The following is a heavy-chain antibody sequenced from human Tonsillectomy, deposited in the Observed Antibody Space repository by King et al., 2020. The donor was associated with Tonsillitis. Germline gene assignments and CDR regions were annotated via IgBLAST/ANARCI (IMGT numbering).Heavy chain of an antibody. Sequence: QLVQSGAEVKKPGESLKISCKGSGYSFTRYWIVWVRQMPGKGLEWMGIIYPGDSETRYSPSFQGQVTISADKSISTAFLQWSRLEASDSAIYYCARYDSTGAGAFDIWGQGTMVTVSS. CDR3: ARYDSTGAGAFDI. CDR1: GYSFTRYW. V-gene: IGHV5-51*01. CDR2: IYPGDSET. J-gene: IGHJ3*02. D-gene: IGHD3-22*01.